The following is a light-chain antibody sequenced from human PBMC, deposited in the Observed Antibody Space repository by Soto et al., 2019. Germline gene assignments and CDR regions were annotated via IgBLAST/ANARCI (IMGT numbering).Light chain of an antibody. CDR3: KKFTSAPPT. CDR2: AAS. V-gene: IGKV1-27*01. CDR1: QGISNY. J-gene: IGKJ4*01. Sequence: DIQMTQSPSSLSASVGDRVTITCRASQGISNYLAWYQQKPGKVPKLLIYAASTLQSGVPSRFSGSGSGTDFTLKISSLHPEDVGTYYGKKFTSAPPTFGGGTKVEI.